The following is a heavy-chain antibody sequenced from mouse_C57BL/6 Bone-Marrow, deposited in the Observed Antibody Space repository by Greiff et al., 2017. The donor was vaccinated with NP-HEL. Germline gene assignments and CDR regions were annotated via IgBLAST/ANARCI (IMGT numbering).Heavy chain of an antibody. CDR1: GYTFTSYW. D-gene: IGHD2-4*01. V-gene: IGHV1-64*01. Sequence: VQLQQSGAELVKPGASVKLSCKASGYTFTSYWMHWVKQRPGQGLEWIGMIHPNSGSTNYNEKFKSKATLTVDKSSSTAYMQLSSLTSEDSAVYYCARLKGDYDGAMDYWGQGTSVTVSS. CDR3: ARLKGDYDGAMDY. CDR2: IHPNSGST. J-gene: IGHJ4*01.